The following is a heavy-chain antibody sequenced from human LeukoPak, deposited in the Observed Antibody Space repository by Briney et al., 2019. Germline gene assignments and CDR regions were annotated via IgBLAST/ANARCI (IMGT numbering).Heavy chain of an antibody. V-gene: IGHV4-59*01. CDR1: GGSISSYY. Sequence: SETLSLTCTVSGGSISSYYWSWIRQPPGKGLEWIGYIYDSGSTKYNPSLKSRVTISADASKNQFSLKLNSVTAADTAVYYCARSWWRNAFDIWGQGTMVTVSS. CDR2: IYDSGST. D-gene: IGHD2-15*01. CDR3: ARSWWRNAFDI. J-gene: IGHJ3*02.